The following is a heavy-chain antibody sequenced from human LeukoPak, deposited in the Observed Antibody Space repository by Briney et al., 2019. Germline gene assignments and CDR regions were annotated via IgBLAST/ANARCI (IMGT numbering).Heavy chain of an antibody. CDR3: ARTYYDFSYAMDV. Sequence: GGSLRLSCAASGSTFSDYYMSWIRQAPGKGLEWVSYISNSAITVYYADSVKGRFTISRDNARNSLSLQMNSLTAEDTAVYYCARTYYDFSYAMDVWGQGTTVTVSS. CDR2: ISNSAITV. CDR1: GSTFSDYY. J-gene: IGHJ6*02. D-gene: IGHD3-3*01. V-gene: IGHV3-11*01.